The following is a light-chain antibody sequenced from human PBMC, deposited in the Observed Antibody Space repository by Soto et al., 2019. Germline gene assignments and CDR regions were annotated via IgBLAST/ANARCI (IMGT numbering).Light chain of an antibody. V-gene: IGKV3-15*01. Sequence: EIVLTQSPATLSLSPGDAASLSCRASQDVKNSLAWYQQKPGQAPRLLIYGASTRATGVPARFSGSGSGTEFTLTISSLQSEDFALYYCQQYNNWPITFGQGTRLEIK. CDR2: GAS. J-gene: IGKJ5*01. CDR1: QDVKNS. CDR3: QQYNNWPIT.